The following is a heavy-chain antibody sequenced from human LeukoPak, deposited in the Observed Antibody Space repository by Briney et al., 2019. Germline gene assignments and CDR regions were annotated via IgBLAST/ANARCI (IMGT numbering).Heavy chain of an antibody. V-gene: IGHV1-18*01. CDR3: AISVGQITLSPNYYGMDV. CDR2: ISAYNGNT. D-gene: IGHD1-26*01. CDR1: GYTFTSYG. Sequence: ASVKVSCKASGYTFTSYGISWVRQAPGQGLEWMGWISAYNGNTNYAQKLQGRVTMTTDTSTSTAYMELRSLRSDDTAVYYCAISVGQITLSPNYYGMDVWGQGATVTVSS. J-gene: IGHJ6*02.